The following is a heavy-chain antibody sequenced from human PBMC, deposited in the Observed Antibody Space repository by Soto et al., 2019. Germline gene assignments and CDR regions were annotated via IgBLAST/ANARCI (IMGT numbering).Heavy chain of an antibody. CDR1: GGSIRGSDDY. Sequence: SETLSLTCSVSGGSIRGSDDYWGWIRQSPGKGLEYIGSVFYTGSAYYNPSFKSRVSIVADTSTNRFFLNLKSVTATDTGVYYCAKTPTGYYDSWGQG. V-gene: IGHV4-39*02. CDR3: AKTPTGYYDS. J-gene: IGHJ4*02. CDR2: VFYTGSA. D-gene: IGHD2-8*02.